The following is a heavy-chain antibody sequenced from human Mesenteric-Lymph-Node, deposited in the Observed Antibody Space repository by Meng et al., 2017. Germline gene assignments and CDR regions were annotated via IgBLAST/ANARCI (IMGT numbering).Heavy chain of an antibody. V-gene: IGHV4-28*01. J-gene: IGHJ4*02. CDR3: ARNVPGTSAYYD. D-gene: IGHD3-22*01. CDR1: GYSISSTHW. Sequence: LQVWGPGLVKPSDTLSLTGAVSGYSISSTHWWGWIREPPGKGLEWIGYIYSSGSTSYNPSLKSRVTMSVDTSKNQFSLNLNSVTAVDTAVYYCARNVPGTSAYYDWGQGTLVTVSS. CDR2: IYSSGST.